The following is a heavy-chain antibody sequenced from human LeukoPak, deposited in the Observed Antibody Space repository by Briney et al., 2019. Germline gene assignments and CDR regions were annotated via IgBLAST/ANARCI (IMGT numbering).Heavy chain of an antibody. V-gene: IGHV3-74*03. J-gene: IGHJ4*02. CDR3: ARAYCGDDCSFDY. D-gene: IGHD2-21*02. Sequence: GGSLRLSCAASGFTFSSYWMHWVRQAPGKGLVWVSRINSDGSTTMYADSVKGRFTISRDNAKNTLYVQMNSLRAEDTAVYYCARAYCGDDCSFDYWGQGTLVTVSS. CDR1: GFTFSSYW. CDR2: INSDGSTT.